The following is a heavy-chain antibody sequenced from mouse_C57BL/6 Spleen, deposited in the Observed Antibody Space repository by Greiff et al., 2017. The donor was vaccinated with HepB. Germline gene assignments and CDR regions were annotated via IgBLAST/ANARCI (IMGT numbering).Heavy chain of an antibody. CDR3: ARRDSSGPFDY. CDR1: GYAFSSYW. Sequence: VQLQQSGAELVKPGASVKISCKASGYAFSSYWMNWVKQRPGKGLEWIGQIYPGDGDTTYNGKFKGKATLTADKSSSTAYMQLSSLTSEDSAVYFCARRDSSGPFDYWGQGTTLTVSS. CDR2: IYPGDGDT. J-gene: IGHJ2*01. V-gene: IGHV1-80*01. D-gene: IGHD3-2*02.